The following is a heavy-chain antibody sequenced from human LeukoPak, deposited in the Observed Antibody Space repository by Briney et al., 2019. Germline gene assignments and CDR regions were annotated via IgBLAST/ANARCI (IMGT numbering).Heavy chain of an antibody. J-gene: IGHJ4*02. D-gene: IGHD2-2*01. CDR3: ASCSSSTSCPTYHY. V-gene: IGHV1-18*04. CDR2: ISAYNGNT. CDR1: GYTFTSYG. Sequence: ASVKVSCKASGYTFTSYGISWVRQAPGQGLEWMGWISAYNGNTNYAQKLQGRVTMTTDTSTSTAYMELRSLRSDDTAVYYCASCSSSTSCPTYHYWGQGTLVTVSS.